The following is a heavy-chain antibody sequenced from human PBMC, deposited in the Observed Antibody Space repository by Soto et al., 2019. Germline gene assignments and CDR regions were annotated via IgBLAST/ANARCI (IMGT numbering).Heavy chain of an antibody. J-gene: IGHJ4*02. CDR3: THCTDRFSGASVYYFDY. Sequence: QITLKESGPTLMKPTQTLTLTCTFSGFALDTIGVGVGCIRQPPGKALEWLALIYWDDDDHYSPSLKSKHTATNYTSRNQVVITPANVDPVHTATYYCTHCTDRFSGASVYYFDYWGQGTRVTVSS. CDR1: GFALDTIGVG. V-gene: IGHV2-5*02. D-gene: IGHD2-8*01. CDR2: IYWDDDD.